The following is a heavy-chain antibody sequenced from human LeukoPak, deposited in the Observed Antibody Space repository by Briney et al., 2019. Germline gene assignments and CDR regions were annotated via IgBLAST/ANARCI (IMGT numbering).Heavy chain of an antibody. CDR3: AKDWGLLPMYFDY. V-gene: IGHV3-30*04. D-gene: IGHD3-22*01. Sequence: GGSLRLSCAASGFTFSSYTMHWVRQAPGKGLEWVAVISYDGSNKYYADSVKGRFTISRDNSKNTLYLQMNSLRAEDTAVYYCAKDWGLLPMYFDYWGQGTLVTVSS. CDR1: GFTFSSYT. J-gene: IGHJ4*02. CDR2: ISYDGSNK.